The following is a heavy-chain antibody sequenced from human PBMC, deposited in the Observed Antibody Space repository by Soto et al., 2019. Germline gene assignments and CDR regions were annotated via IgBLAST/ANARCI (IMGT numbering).Heavy chain of an antibody. D-gene: IGHD1-26*01. CDR1: GFTFRNYA. V-gene: IGHV3-30*04. Sequence: GGSLRLSCAASGFTFRNYAIHWVRQAPGKGLEWVAVISRDGSHKYYLDSVKGRFTISRDNSKDTVNLLMNSLRDDDSAMYYCARSTNSAVAASFDFSGQGTLVTVSS. J-gene: IGHJ4*02. CDR2: ISRDGSHK. CDR3: ARSTNSAVAASFDF.